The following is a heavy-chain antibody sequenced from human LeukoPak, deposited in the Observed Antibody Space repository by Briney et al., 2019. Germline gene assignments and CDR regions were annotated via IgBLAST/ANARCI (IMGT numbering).Heavy chain of an antibody. CDR2: VYISGNT. CDR1: GGSISSNY. CDR3: ARDPGYGGQIDL. Sequence: SETLSLTCTVSGGSISSNYWSWIRQPAGKGLEWIGRVYISGNTNYNPSLQSRVTISVDTSKNQFSLKLSSVAAADTALYYCARDPGYGGQIDLWGQGTLVTVSS. J-gene: IGHJ4*02. V-gene: IGHV4-4*07. D-gene: IGHD4-23*01.